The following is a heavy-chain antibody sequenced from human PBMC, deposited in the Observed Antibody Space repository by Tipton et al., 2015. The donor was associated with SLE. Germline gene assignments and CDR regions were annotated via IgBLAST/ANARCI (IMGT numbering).Heavy chain of an antibody. J-gene: IGHJ5*02. CDR1: GGSVIGKNW. Sequence: TLSLTCDVSGGSVIGKNWWSWLRQRPGKGPGWIAEIFQNGNTNYNPSLRSRVTISMDKSRNQISLRLTSVTAADTAVYYCARASFFDERSSGMGWFDPWGPGALVTASS. CDR2: IFQNGNT. CDR3: ARASFFDERSSGMGWFDP. D-gene: IGHD1-1*01. V-gene: IGHV4/OR15-8*02.